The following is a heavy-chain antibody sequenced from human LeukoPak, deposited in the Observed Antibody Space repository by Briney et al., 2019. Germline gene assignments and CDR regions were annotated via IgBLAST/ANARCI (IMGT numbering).Heavy chain of an antibody. CDR2: TYYRSKWYN. CDR1: GDSVSSNSAA. CDR3: ARALYYYGSGRPPLWWFDP. V-gene: IGHV6-1*01. D-gene: IGHD3-10*01. Sequence: SQTLSLTCAISGDSVSSNSAAWNWIRQSPSRGLEWLGRTYYRSKWYNDYAVSVKSRITINPDTSKNQFSLQLNSVTPEDTAVYYCARALYYYGSGRPPLWWFDPWGQGTLVTVSS. J-gene: IGHJ5*02.